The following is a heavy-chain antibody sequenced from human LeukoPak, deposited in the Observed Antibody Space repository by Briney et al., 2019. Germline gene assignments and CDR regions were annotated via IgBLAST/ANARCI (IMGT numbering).Heavy chain of an antibody. V-gene: IGHV4-39*01. CDR2: IYYSGST. D-gene: IGHD1-14*01. J-gene: IGHJ6*03. CDR3: ARTNPYYYYYYMDV. Sequence: PSETLSLTCTVSGGSISSSSYYWGWTRQPPGKGLEWIGSIYYSGSTYYNPSLKSRVTISVDTSKNQFSLKLSSVTAADTAVYYCARTNPYYYYYYMDVWGKGTTVTVSS. CDR1: GGSISSSSYY.